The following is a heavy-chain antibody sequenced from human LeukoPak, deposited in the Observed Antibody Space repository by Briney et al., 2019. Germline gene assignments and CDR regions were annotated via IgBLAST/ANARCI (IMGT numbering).Heavy chain of an antibody. CDR3: ARHQGSGSLTD. CDR2: IYYTGST. V-gene: IGHV4-59*08. J-gene: IGHJ1*01. D-gene: IGHD3-10*01. Sequence: SETLSLTCTVSGGSISSHYWSWIRQPPGKGLEWIGYIYYTGSTNYNPSLKSRISISLDSSKTQFSLRLSSVTAADTAIYFCARHQGSGSLTDWGQGTLVTVSS. CDR1: GGSISSHY.